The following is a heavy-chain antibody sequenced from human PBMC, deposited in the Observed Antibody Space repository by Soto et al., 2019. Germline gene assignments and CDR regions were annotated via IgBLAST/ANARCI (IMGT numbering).Heavy chain of an antibody. CDR3: AREGRVGGIDY. J-gene: IGHJ4*02. Sequence: LRLSCAASGFTFSIHEMNWVRQAPGKGLEWVSYISSIGVATYYADSVEGRFTISRDNAKNSLYLQMNSLRAEDTAVYYCAREGRVGGIDYWGQGTPVTVSS. V-gene: IGHV3-48*03. CDR2: ISSIGVAT. CDR1: GFTFSIHE. D-gene: IGHD6-19*01.